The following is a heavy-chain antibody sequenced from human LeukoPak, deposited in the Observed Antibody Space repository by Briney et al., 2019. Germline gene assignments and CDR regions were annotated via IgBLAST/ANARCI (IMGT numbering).Heavy chain of an antibody. CDR3: ARVHLYSSSWFDY. Sequence: ASVKVSCKASGYTFTSYDINWVRQATGQGLEWMGWMNPNSGNTGYAQKFQGRVTMTRNTSTSTAYMELSRLRSDDTAVYYCARVHLYSSSWFDYWGQGTLVTVSS. CDR1: GYTFTSYD. D-gene: IGHD6-13*01. CDR2: MNPNSGNT. V-gene: IGHV1-8*01. J-gene: IGHJ4*02.